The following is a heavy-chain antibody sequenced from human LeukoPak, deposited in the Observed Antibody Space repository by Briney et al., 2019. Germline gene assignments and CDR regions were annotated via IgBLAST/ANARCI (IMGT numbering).Heavy chain of an antibody. CDR3: ARLYSSGWYPFDY. CDR1: GFTFSRYW. J-gene: IGHJ4*01. CDR2: INSDGSTT. D-gene: IGHD6-19*01. V-gene: IGHV3-74*01. Sequence: PGGSLRLSCAASGFTFSRYWMHWVRQAPGKGLVWVSRINSDGSTTSYADFVKGRFTISRDNTKNTLYLQMNSLRAEDTAVYYCARLYSSGWYPFDYWGHGTLVTVSS.